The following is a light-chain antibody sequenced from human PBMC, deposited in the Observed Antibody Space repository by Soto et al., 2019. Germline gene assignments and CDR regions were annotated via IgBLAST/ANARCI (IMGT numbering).Light chain of an antibody. CDR2: GSS. CDR1: QDVDSNF. J-gene: IGKJ4*01. Sequence: EIVLTQSPGTLSLSPGERATLSCRASQDVDSNFLAWYQQRPGQATSLLIYGSSRRATGIPDRFSGSGSGTDFTLTNSRVGPEDIAVYFCHQYYSSITFGGGTKVEVK. CDR3: HQYYSSIT. V-gene: IGKV3-20*01.